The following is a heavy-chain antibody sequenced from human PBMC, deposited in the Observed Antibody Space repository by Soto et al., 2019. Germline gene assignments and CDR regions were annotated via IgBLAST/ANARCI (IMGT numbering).Heavy chain of an antibody. Sequence: QITLKESGPTLVKPKQTLTLTCTFPGFSLTTPGVGLGWFRQPPGKPLEWLAPIYWDDDKRYSPSLSSRLAITKESSKNQVVLTLTNQDPVDTVTYYCAHRHVGTVGRGPPPLDPWGQGTLVIVSS. V-gene: IGHV2-5*02. CDR2: IYWDDDK. CDR1: GFSLTTPGVG. D-gene: IGHD4-17*01. CDR3: AHRHVGTVGRGPPPLDP. J-gene: IGHJ5*02.